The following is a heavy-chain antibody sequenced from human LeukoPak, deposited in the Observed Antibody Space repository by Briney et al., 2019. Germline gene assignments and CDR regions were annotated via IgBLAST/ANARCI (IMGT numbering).Heavy chain of an antibody. J-gene: IGHJ4*02. Sequence: GGSLRLSCAASGFTFDDYAMHWVRQAPGKGLEWVSGISWNSGSIGYADSVKGRFTISRDNAKNSLYLQMNSLRAEDTALYYCAKEETYGDYDFFGYWGQGTLVTVSS. CDR2: ISWNSGSI. V-gene: IGHV3-9*01. D-gene: IGHD4-17*01. CDR1: GFTFDDYA. CDR3: AKEETYGDYDFFGY.